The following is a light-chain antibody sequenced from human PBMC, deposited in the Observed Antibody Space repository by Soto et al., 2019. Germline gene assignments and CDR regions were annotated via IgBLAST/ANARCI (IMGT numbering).Light chain of an antibody. CDR1: QDISIY. J-gene: IGKJ4*01. CDR2: DAS. Sequence: DIQMTQSPPSLSASVGDRVTITCQASQDISIYVNWYQQRPGKAPKLLIYDASILETGVPRRFSGSGSVTHFSLSVSGLQPEDVATYYCQQYLSLPPLTFGGGTRVDIK. CDR3: QQYLSLPPLT. V-gene: IGKV1-33*01.